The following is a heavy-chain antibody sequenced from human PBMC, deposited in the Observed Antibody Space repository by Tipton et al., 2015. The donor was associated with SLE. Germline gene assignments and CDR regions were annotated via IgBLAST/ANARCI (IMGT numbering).Heavy chain of an antibody. J-gene: IGHJ4*02. CDR3: AREKGYNWPFDF. D-gene: IGHD5-24*01. CDR2: MSYSGRT. V-gene: IGHV4-39*02. CDR1: SDSVSSGDYF. Sequence: TLSLTCIVSSDSVSSGDYFWGWIRQPPGKGLEWIASMSYSGRTYYNPSLKSRVTISVDTSNNQFSLKLRSVSAADTAVYYCAREKGYNWPFDFWGQGTLVTVSS.